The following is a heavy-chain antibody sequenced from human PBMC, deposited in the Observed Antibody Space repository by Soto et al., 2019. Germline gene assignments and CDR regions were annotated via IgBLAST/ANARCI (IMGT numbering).Heavy chain of an antibody. V-gene: IGHV4-38-2*01. CDR2: MFHRGST. CDR3: VRRRRWDQIHS. J-gene: IGHJ4*02. Sequence: QLQLQESGPGLVKPSGTLSLTCAVSGDSVISNWYWGWGRPAPGKELGWIPDMFHRGSTHYSPYLEDRVTISIDTSTNPFYLKLRCLTPADTAVYYCVRRRRWDQIHSWGQGILVTVSP. CDR1: GDSVISNWY. D-gene: IGHD1-26*01.